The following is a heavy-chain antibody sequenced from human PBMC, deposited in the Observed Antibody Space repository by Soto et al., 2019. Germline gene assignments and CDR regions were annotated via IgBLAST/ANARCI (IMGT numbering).Heavy chain of an antibody. V-gene: IGHV4-39*02. J-gene: IGHJ4*02. Sequence: QLQLQESGPGLVKPSETLSLTCTVSGGSISSSTYYWGWIRQPPGKGLEWIGSIYYSGSTYYNPTRKGRSTLFVDTTKNHFSLMLSSVSAVDTGVYYCARVHCCGWDLDYWGQVTLVTVYS. CDR3: ARVHCCGWDLDY. CDR1: GGSISSSTYY. CDR2: IYYSGST. D-gene: IGHD6-19*01.